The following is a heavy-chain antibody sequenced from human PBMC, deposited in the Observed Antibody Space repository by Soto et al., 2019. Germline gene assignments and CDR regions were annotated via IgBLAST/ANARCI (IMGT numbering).Heavy chain of an antibody. Sequence: GGSLRLSCEASGFTFGKFDMHWVRQPTGKGLEWVSTIGISGDTYYAVSVKGRFTISRDNAKNSLSLQMNSLRAGGTALYFCARGQEVGAHFFDSWGQGTQVTVSS. CDR2: IGISGDT. J-gene: IGHJ4*02. CDR1: GFTFGKFD. D-gene: IGHD2-15*01. V-gene: IGHV3-13*04. CDR3: ARGQEVGAHFFDS.